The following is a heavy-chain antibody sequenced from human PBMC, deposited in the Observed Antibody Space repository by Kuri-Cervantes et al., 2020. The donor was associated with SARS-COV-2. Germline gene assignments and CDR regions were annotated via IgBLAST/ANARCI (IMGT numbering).Heavy chain of an antibody. CDR3: ARALPGRQLPPRGYYYYGMDV. D-gene: IGHD2-2*01. V-gene: IGHV3-30*03. J-gene: IGHJ6*02. CDR2: ISYDGSNK. CDR1: GFTFSSYG. Sequence: GESLKISCAASGFTFSSYGMHWVRQAPGKGLEWVAVISYDGSNKYYADSVKGRFTISRDNSKNTLYLQMNSLRAEDTAVYYCARALPGRQLPPRGYYYYGMDVWGQGTTVTVSS.